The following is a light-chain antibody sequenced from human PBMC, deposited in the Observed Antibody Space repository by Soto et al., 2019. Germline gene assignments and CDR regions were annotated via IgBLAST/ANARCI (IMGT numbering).Light chain of an antibody. Sequence: DIQMTQSPSSLSASVGDRVTITCRASQSISSYLNWYQQKPGKAPKLLIYAASSLQSGVPSRFSGSGSGTDFTLTXSSLQXEDFATYYCQQSYSTPDTFGQGTKVEIK. CDR1: QSISSY. CDR3: QQSYSTPDT. CDR2: AAS. V-gene: IGKV1-39*01. J-gene: IGKJ1*01.